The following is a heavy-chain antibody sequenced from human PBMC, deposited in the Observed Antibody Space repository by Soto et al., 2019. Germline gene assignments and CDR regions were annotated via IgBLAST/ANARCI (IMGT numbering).Heavy chain of an antibody. CDR2: IYHSGST. CDR3: ARDRRAYSSSWYGWFDP. V-gene: IGHV4-4*02. CDR1: GGSISSSNW. J-gene: IGHJ5*02. Sequence: SETLSLTCAVSGGSISSSNWWSWVRQPPGKGLEWIGEIYHSGSTNYNPSLKSRVTISVDKPKNQFSLKLSSVTAADTAVYYCARDRRAYSSSWYGWFDPWGQGTLVTVSS. D-gene: IGHD6-13*01.